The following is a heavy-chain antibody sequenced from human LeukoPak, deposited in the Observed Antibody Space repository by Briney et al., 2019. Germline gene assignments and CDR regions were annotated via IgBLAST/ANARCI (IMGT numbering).Heavy chain of an antibody. CDR1: GGSISSYY. V-gene: IGHV4-59*01. CDR2: IYYSGST. Sequence: SETLSLTCTVSGGSISSYYWSWIRQPPGKRLEWPGYIYYSGSTNYNPSLKSRVTISVDTSKNQFSLRLSSVTAADTAVYYCARLAYDSSGSPLDYWGQGTLVTVSS. D-gene: IGHD3-22*01. J-gene: IGHJ4*02. CDR3: ARLAYDSSGSPLDY.